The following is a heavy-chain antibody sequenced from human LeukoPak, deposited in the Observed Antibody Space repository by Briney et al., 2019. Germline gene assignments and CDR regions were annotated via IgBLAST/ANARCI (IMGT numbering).Heavy chain of an antibody. CDR2: ISAYNGNT. Sequence: ASVKVSCKASGYTFTSYGISWVRQAPGQGLEWMGWISAYNGNTNYAQKLQGRVTMTTDTSTSTAYMELRSLRSDDTAVYYCARDKTLWFGELLLDYFGYWGQGTLVTVSS. V-gene: IGHV1-18*01. J-gene: IGHJ4*02. CDR1: GYTFTSYG. D-gene: IGHD3-10*01. CDR3: ARDKTLWFGELLLDYFGY.